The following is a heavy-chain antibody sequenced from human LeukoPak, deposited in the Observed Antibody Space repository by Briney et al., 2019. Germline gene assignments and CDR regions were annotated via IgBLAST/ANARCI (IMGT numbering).Heavy chain of an antibody. D-gene: IGHD5-24*01. V-gene: IGHV4-59*01. CDR3: ARGAGLQDY. CDR1: GGSISSYY. CDR2: IYYSGST. Sequence: PSETLSLTCTVSGGSISSYYWSWIRQPPGKGLEWIGYIYYSGSTNYNPSLKSRVTISVDTSKNQFSLKLSSVTAADTAVYYCARGAGLQDYWGQGTLVTVSS. J-gene: IGHJ4*02.